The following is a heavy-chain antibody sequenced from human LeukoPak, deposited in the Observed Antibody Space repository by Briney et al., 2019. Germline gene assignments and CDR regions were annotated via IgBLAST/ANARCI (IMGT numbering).Heavy chain of an antibody. CDR1: GYTLTELS. CDR2: FDPEDGET. D-gene: IGHD5-12*01. Sequence: ASVTVSFTVSGYTLTELSMHCVRQAPGKGLEWMGGFDPEDGETIYAQKFQGRVTMTEDTSTDTAYMELSSLRSEDTAVYYCATLYSGYDFKLDYWGQGTLVTVSS. J-gene: IGHJ4*02. V-gene: IGHV1-24*01. CDR3: ATLYSGYDFKLDY.